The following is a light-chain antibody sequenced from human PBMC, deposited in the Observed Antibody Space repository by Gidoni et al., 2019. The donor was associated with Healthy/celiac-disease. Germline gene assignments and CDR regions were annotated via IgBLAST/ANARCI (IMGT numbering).Light chain of an antibody. CDR2: AAS. V-gene: IGKV3-11*01. CDR1: QSVSSY. J-gene: IGKJ4*01. Sequence: EIVLTQSPATLSSSPGEGATPSSGASQSVSSYLACYQQKPGQAPRLLIYAASNRAPVTPARFSGSGSATDFTLTISSLAPEDFAVYSCQQRNNWPLTFXGXTKVXIK. CDR3: QQRNNWPLT.